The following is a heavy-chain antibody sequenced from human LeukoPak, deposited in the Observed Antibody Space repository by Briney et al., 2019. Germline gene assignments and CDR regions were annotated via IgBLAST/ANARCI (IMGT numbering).Heavy chain of an antibody. CDR3: ARENRRSTVTRLDY. J-gene: IGHJ4*02. CDR2: IYYSGST. V-gene: IGHV4-31*03. D-gene: IGHD4-17*01. Sequence: SQTLSLTCTVSGVSISRGGYYWSWLRQHPGKGLEWIGYIYYSGSTYYNPSLKSRVTISVDTSKNQFSLKLSSVTAADTAVYYCARENRRSTVTRLDYWGQGTLVTVSS. CDR1: GVSISRGGYY.